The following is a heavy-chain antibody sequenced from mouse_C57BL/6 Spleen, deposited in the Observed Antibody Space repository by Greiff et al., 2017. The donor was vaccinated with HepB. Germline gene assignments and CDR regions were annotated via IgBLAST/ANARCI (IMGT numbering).Heavy chain of an antibody. CDR1: GFTFSDYG. CDR3: ARGIYYGNEDAMDY. CDR2: ISSGSSTI. Sequence: EVQLVESGGGLVKPGGSLKLSCAASGFTFSDYGMHWVRQAPEKGLEWVAYISSGSSTIYYADTVKGRFTISRDNAKNTLFLQMTSLRSEDTAMYYCARGIYYGNEDAMDYWGQGTSVNVSS. D-gene: IGHD2-1*01. V-gene: IGHV5-17*01. J-gene: IGHJ4*01.